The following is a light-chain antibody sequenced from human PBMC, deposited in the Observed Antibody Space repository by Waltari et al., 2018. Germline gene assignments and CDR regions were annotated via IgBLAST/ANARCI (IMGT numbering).Light chain of an antibody. Sequence: QSVLTQPPSASGTPGPRVTMSCSGVNSNIGSNYVYWYQQLPGTAPKLLIYKNDLRPSGVPDRISGSKSGTSASLAISGLRSEDEADYYCSSWDDSLSGVVLGGGTKLTVL. CDR1: NSNIGSNY. J-gene: IGLJ2*01. V-gene: IGLV1-47*01. CDR2: KND. CDR3: SSWDDSLSGVV.